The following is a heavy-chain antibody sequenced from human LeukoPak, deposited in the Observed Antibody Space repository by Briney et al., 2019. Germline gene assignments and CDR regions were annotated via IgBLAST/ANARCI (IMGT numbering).Heavy chain of an antibody. Sequence: SQTLSLTCTVSGGSISSGDYYWSRIRQPPGKGLEWIGYIYYGESTYYNPSLKSPVTISLDTSKNQFSLKLYSVTAADTAVYFCARTEHGGNSGFDYWGQGTLVTVSS. CDR1: GGSISSGDYY. V-gene: IGHV4-30-4*01. J-gene: IGHJ4*02. CDR3: ARTEHGGNSGFDY. CDR2: IYYGEST. D-gene: IGHD4-23*01.